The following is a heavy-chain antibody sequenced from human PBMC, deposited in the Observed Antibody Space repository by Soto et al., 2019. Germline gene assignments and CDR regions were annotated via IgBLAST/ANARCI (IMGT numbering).Heavy chain of an antibody. CDR1: GFTFTNYA. CDR2: ITTYNGYT. V-gene: IGHV1-18*01. J-gene: IGHJ4*02. Sequence: QVRLVQSGAEVKPPGASVKVSCEASGFTFTNYAISWVRQAPGQGLEWMGWITTYNGYTNYAQNLQDRITLTTDTSTSTAFMELRSLRSDVTPLYYCARWGMGKTYWTLDCWGQGILVTVSS. D-gene: IGHD1-1*01. CDR3: ARWGMGKTYWTLDC.